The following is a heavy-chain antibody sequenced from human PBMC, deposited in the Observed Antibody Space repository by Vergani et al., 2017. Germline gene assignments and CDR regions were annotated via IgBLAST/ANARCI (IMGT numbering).Heavy chain of an antibody. Sequence: QVQLVQSGAEVKKPGASVKVSCKASGYTFTSYGISWVRQAPGQGLEWMGWISAYNGNTNYAQKLQGRVTMTTDTSTSTAYMELRSLRSDDTAVYYCAGDKGGAVAGRYYYYYGMDVWGQGTTVTVSS. J-gene: IGHJ6*02. CDR2: ISAYNGNT. V-gene: IGHV1-18*01. D-gene: IGHD6-19*01. CDR1: GYTFTSYG. CDR3: AGDKGGAVAGRYYYYYGMDV.